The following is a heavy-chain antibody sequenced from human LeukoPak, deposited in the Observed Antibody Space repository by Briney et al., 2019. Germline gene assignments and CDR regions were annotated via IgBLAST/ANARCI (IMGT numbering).Heavy chain of an antibody. Sequence: SETLSLTCTVSGGSISSGSYYWSWIRQPPGKGLEWIGYIYYSGSTNYNPSLKSRVTISVDTSKNQFSLKLSSVTAADTAVYYCARVRGKYCSGGSCYLGPFDPWGQGTLVTVSS. V-gene: IGHV4-61*01. D-gene: IGHD2-15*01. CDR3: ARVRGKYCSGGSCYLGPFDP. CDR2: IYYSGST. CDR1: GGSISSGSYY. J-gene: IGHJ5*02.